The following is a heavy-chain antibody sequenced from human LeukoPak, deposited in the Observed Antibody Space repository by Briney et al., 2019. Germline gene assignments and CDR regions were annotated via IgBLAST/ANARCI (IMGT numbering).Heavy chain of an antibody. V-gene: IGHV4-59*01. CDR1: GDSINYYY. D-gene: IGHD2-15*01. CDR3: ARKGGHFDY. CDR2: VYYNGSA. J-gene: IGHJ4*02. Sequence: SETLSLTCTVSGDSINYYYWSWIRQSPGKGLKWIGYVYYNGSAKYNPSLKSRVTISVDMSKNQFSLKVSSVTAADTAIYYCARKGGHFDYWGQGTLVSVS.